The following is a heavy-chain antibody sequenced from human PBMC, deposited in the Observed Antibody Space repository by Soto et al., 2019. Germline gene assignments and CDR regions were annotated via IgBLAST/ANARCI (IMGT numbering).Heavy chain of an antibody. CDR3: ARADSGYAHGYYYYGMAV. D-gene: IGHD5-12*01. CDR1: GFTFSSYS. J-gene: IGHJ6*02. CDR2: ISSSSSTI. V-gene: IGHV3-48*01. Sequence: EVQLVESGGGLVQPGGSLRLSCAASGFTFSSYSMNWVRQAPGKGLEWVSYISSSSSTIYYADSVKGPFTISSDNAKNALYRQMNSLRAEGTAVYYCARADSGYAHGYYYYGMAVWGQGTTVTVSS.